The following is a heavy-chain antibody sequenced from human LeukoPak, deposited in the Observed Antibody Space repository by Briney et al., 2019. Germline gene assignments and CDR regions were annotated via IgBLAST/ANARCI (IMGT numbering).Heavy chain of an antibody. D-gene: IGHD1-26*01. CDR1: GFTVSSNY. CDR2: IYSDGDT. J-gene: IGHJ4*02. Sequence: GGSLRLSCAASGFTVSSNYMSWVRQAPGKGLEWVSVIYSDGDTYYADSVKGRFTISRDNSKNTLCLQMNSLRAEDTAMYYCARESQVGALDYWGQGTLVTVSS. V-gene: IGHV3-53*01. CDR3: ARESQVGALDY.